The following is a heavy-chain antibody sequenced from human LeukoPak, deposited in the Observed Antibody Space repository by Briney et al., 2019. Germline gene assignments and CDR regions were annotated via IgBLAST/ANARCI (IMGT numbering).Heavy chain of an antibody. CDR3: ARLNYDILTGYSDYYMDV. J-gene: IGHJ6*03. CDR1: GGSISSPTW. CDR2: IYHSGST. V-gene: IGHV4-4*02. Sequence: PSETLSLTCDVSGGSISSPTWWSWVRQPPGEGLEWIGEIYHSGSTNSNPSLKSRVTISLDKSKNQFSLKLSSVTAADTAVYYCARLNYDILTGYSDYYMDVWGKGTTVTVSS. D-gene: IGHD3-9*01.